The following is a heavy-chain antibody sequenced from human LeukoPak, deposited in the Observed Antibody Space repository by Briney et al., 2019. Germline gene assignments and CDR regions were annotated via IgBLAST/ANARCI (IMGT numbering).Heavy chain of an antibody. J-gene: IGHJ4*02. V-gene: IGHV1-2*02. D-gene: IGHD3-3*01. Sequence: ASVKVSCKASGYTFTGYYMHWVRQAPGQGLEWIGWINPNSGGTNYAQKFQGRVTMTRDTSISTAYMELSRLRSDDTAVYYCAAPLTIFGVADYWGQGTLVTVSS. CDR1: GYTFTGYY. CDR2: INPNSGGT. CDR3: AAPLTIFGVADY.